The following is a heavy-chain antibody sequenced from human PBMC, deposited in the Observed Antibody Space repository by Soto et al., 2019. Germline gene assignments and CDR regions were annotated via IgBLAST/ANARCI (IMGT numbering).Heavy chain of an antibody. CDR2: FRAGGDDGTT. CDR3: AKKVNSGSGSQYFDY. Sequence: GASVKVSCVASGFTFSSYSMSWVRQAPGKGLEWVSGFRAGGDDGTTYYADSVKGRFTISRDNSKNTLFLQMNSLRAEDTAIYYCAKKVNSGSGSQYFDYFGQGTLVTVSS. CDR1: GFTFSSYS. V-gene: IGHV3-23*01. D-gene: IGHD3-10*01. J-gene: IGHJ4*02.